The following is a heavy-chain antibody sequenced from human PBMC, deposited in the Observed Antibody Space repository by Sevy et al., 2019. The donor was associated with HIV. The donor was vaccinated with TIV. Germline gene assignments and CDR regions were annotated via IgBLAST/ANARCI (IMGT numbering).Heavy chain of an antibody. J-gene: IGHJ6*02. V-gene: IGHV3-49*04. CDR3: TRVEGAADWGMDV. D-gene: IGHD1-26*01. Sequence: GGSLRLSCTASGFTFGGYAMSWVRQAPGKGLEWVAFIRGKPYGGTTEYAASVKGRFTISRDDSKSMAYLQMNSLNTEDTAVYYCTRVEGAADWGMDVWGQGTTVTVSS. CDR1: GFTFGGYA. CDR2: IRGKPYGGTT.